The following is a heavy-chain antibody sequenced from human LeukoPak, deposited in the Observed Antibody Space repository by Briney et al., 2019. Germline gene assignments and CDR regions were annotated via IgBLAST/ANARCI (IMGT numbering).Heavy chain of an antibody. CDR3: ARDSLTAGAFDI. CDR1: GFTFSSYS. D-gene: IGHD2-21*02. V-gene: IGHV3-21*01. J-gene: IGHJ3*02. Sequence: GGSLRLSCAASGFTFSSYSMNWVRQAPGKGLEWVSSISSSSSYIYYADSVKGRFTISRDSAKNSLYLQMNSLRAEDTAVYYCARDSLTAGAFDIWGQGTMVTVSS. CDR2: ISSSSSYI.